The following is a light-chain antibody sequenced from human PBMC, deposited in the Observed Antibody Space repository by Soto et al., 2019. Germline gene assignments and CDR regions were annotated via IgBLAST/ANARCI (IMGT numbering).Light chain of an antibody. CDR2: LNSDGSH. CDR3: QTWGTGIQV. CDR1: SGHSSYA. V-gene: IGLV4-69*01. J-gene: IGLJ1*01. Sequence: QSVLTQSPSASASLGASVKLTRTLSSGHSSYAIAWHQQQPEKGPRYFMKLNSDGSHSKGDGIPDRFSGSSSGAERYLTISSLQSEDEADYYCQTWGTGIQVFGTGTKLTVL.